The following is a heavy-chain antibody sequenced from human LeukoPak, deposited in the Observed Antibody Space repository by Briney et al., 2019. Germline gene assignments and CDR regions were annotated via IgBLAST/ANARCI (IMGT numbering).Heavy chain of an antibody. D-gene: IGHD2-15*01. J-gene: IGHJ4*02. CDR1: GGSISTSEYN. CDR2: INYRGNT. V-gene: IGHV4-39*01. Sequence: SETLSLTCTVSGGSISTSEYNWGCIRQPPGKGLEWIGRINYRGNTYYNPSLKSRVTISVDTSKNQFSLKLSSVTAADTAVYYCARTGMVGAADYWVQGTLVTVSS. CDR3: ARTGMVGAADY.